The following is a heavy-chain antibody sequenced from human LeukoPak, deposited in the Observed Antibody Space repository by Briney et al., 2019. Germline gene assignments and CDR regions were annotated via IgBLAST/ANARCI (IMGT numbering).Heavy chain of an antibody. CDR2: IHPTVGDT. V-gene: IGHV1-46*01. CDR3: ARYGFSSVWQGGWHAFDI. Sequence: ASVKVSCKASGYTFTSYYLHWVRQAPGQGLEWMGIIHPTVGDTTYAPKFQGRVTMTRDMSTGTVYMDLSSLRSEDTAVYYCARYGFSSVWQGGWHAFDIWGQGTTVTVSS. J-gene: IGHJ3*02. CDR1: GYTFTSYY. D-gene: IGHD6-25*01.